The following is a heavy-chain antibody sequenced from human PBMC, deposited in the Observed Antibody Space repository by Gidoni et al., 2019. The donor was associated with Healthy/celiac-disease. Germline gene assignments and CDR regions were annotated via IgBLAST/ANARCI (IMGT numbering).Heavy chain of an antibody. Sequence: EVQLVESGGGLVQPGGSLRLSCAAPGFTFSSYWMSWVRKAPGKGLEWVANIKQDGSEKYYVDSVKGRFTISRDNAKNSLYLQMNSLRAEDTAVYYCARGDFWSGDNFDYWGQGTLVTVSS. V-gene: IGHV3-7*04. D-gene: IGHD3-3*01. CDR1: GFTFSSYW. J-gene: IGHJ4*02. CDR3: ARGDFWSGDNFDY. CDR2: IKQDGSEK.